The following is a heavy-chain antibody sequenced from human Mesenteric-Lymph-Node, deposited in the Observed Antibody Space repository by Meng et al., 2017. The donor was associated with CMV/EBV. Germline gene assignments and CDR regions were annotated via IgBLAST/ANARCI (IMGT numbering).Heavy chain of an antibody. CDR3: ATYCSTTSCYRGGEFDY. D-gene: IGHD2-2*02. CDR1: GGTFSSYA. Sequence: SVKVSCKASGGTFSSYAISWVRQAPGQGLEWMGGIIPIFGTANYAQKFQGRVTITTDESTSTAYMEPSSLRSEDTAVYYCATYCSTTSCYRGGEFDYWGQGTLVTVSS. V-gene: IGHV1-69*05. CDR2: IIPIFGTA. J-gene: IGHJ4*02.